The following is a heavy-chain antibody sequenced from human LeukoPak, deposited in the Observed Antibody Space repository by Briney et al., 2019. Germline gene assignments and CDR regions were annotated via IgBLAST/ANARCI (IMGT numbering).Heavy chain of an antibody. D-gene: IGHD4-17*01. CDR1: GGSFSGYY. CDR3: ARAFYGDYPSYYFDY. Sequence: SETLSLTCAVYGGSFSGYYWSWIRQPPGKGLEWSGEINHSGSTNYNPSLKSRVTISVDTSKNQFSLKLSSVTAADTAVYYCARAFYGDYPSYYFDYWGQGTLVTVSS. V-gene: IGHV4-34*01. J-gene: IGHJ4*02. CDR2: INHSGST.